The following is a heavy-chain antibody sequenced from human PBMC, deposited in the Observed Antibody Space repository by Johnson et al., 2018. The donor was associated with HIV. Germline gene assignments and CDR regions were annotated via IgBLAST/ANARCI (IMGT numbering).Heavy chain of an antibody. D-gene: IGHD4-23*01. Sequence: QVQLVESGGGVVQPGRSLRLSCAASGFTFSSYAMHWVRQAPGKGLEWVAVISYDGSKKYYADSVKGRFTISRDNSKNTLYLQMNSLRAEDTAVYYCAREGSTVVTSAFDIWGQGTMVTVSS. J-gene: IGHJ3*02. CDR1: GFTFSSYA. V-gene: IGHV3-30*14. CDR3: AREGSTVVTSAFDI. CDR2: ISYDGSKK.